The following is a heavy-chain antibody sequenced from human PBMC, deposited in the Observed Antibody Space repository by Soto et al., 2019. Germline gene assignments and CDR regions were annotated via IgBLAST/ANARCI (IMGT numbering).Heavy chain of an antibody. D-gene: IGHD3-10*01. V-gene: IGHV4-30-2*01. J-gene: IGHJ5*02. Sequence: QLQLQESGSGLVKPSQTLSLTCAVSGGSISSGGYSWSWIRQPPGKGLEWIGEINHSGSTNYNPSLKSRVTISVDTSKNQFSLKLSSVTAADTAVYYCARGQVNRGFTPWGQGTLVTVSS. CDR2: INHSGST. CDR3: ARGQVNRGFTP. CDR1: GGSISSGGYS.